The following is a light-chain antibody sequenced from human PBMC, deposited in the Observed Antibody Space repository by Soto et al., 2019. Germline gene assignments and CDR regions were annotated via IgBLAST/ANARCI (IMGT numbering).Light chain of an antibody. J-gene: IGKJ3*01. CDR2: GAS. CDR1: QSVSSN. Sequence: EIVMTQSPATLSMSPGERATLSCRASQSVSSNLAWYQQKPGQAPRLLIYGASTRATGIPARFSGGGSGTDFTLTISSLQSEDFAVYYCQQYNDWPPGTFGPGTKVDIK. V-gene: IGKV3-15*01. CDR3: QQYNDWPPGT.